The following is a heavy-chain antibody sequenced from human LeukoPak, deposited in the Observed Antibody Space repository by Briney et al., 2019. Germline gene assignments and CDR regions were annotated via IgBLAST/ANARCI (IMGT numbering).Heavy chain of an antibody. CDR3: ASSSYDSSGYYSSPYFDY. J-gene: IGHJ4*02. CDR1: GGTFSSYA. V-gene: IGHV1-69*13. D-gene: IGHD3-22*01. Sequence: ASVNVSCKASGGTFSSYAISWVRQAPGQGLEWMGGIIPIFGTANYAQKFQGRVTITADESTSTAYMELSSLRSEDTAVYYCASSSYDSSGYYSSPYFDYWGQGTLVTVSS. CDR2: IIPIFGTA.